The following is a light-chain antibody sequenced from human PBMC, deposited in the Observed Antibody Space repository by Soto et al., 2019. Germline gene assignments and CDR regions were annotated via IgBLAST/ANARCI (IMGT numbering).Light chain of an antibody. CDR3: SSFSSAIAFV. CDR1: SSDIVAYNY. V-gene: IGLV2-14*01. Sequence: QSALTQPASVSGSPGQSITISCTGTSSDIVAYNYVSWYQQHPGKAPKLMIYEVTNRPSGISNRFSGSRSGNTASLSISGLQAEDEADYYCSSFSSAIAFVFGTGTKLTVL. J-gene: IGLJ1*01. CDR2: EVT.